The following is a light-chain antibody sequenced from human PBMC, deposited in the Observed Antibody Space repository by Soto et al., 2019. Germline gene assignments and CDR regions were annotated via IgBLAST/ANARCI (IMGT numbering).Light chain of an antibody. V-gene: IGLV2-14*03. CDR1: SSDVGAYNS. CDR3: NSYTNTDTVV. J-gene: IGLJ2*01. CDR2: DVN. Sequence: QSVLTQPASVSGSLGQAITVSCTGNSSDVGAYNSVSWYQQHPGKAPKLMIFDVNIRPSGLSNRFSGSKSGNTASLTISGLQAEDEAHYYCNSYTNTDTVVFGGGTKLTVL.